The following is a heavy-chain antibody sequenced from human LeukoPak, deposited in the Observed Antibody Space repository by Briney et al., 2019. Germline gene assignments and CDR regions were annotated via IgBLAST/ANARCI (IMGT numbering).Heavy chain of an antibody. J-gene: IGHJ1*01. CDR2: IRYDGSNK. D-gene: IGHD6-13*01. CDR3: AKVRGGQKLALQH. V-gene: IGHV3-30*02. CDR1: GFTFSSYG. Sequence: PGGSLRLSRAASGFTFSSYGMHWVRQAPGKGLEWVAFIRYDGSNKYYADSVKGRFTISRDNSKNTLYLQMNSLRAEDTAVYYCAKVRGGQKLALQHWGQGTLVTVSS.